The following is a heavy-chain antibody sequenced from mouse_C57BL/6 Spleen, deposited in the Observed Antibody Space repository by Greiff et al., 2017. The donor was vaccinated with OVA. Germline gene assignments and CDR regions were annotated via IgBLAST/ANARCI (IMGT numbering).Heavy chain of an antibody. Sequence: QVQLQQSGPELVKPGASVKISCKASGYAFSSSWMNWVKQRPGKGLEWIGRIYPGDGDTNYNGKFKGKATLTADKSSSTAYMQLSSLTSEDSAVYFCARYYSNMYYFGYWGQGTTLTVSS. V-gene: IGHV1-82*01. J-gene: IGHJ2*01. CDR3: ARYYSNMYYFGY. D-gene: IGHD2-5*01. CDR2: IYPGDGDT. CDR1: GYAFSSSW.